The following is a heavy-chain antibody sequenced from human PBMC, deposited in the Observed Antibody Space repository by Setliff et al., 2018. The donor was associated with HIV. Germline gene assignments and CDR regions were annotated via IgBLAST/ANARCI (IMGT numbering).Heavy chain of an antibody. J-gene: IGHJ4*02. Sequence: PSETLSLTCTVSGGSISNYYWSWIRQPPGKGLEWIGNIYYSGSTKYNPSLKSRVTISVDTSKNQFSLKVSSVTAADTAVYYCARDTGKSSGLDYWGQGTLVTVSS. CDR1: GGSISNYY. CDR3: ARDTGKSSGLDY. D-gene: IGHD3-22*01. CDR2: IYYSGST. V-gene: IGHV4-59*01.